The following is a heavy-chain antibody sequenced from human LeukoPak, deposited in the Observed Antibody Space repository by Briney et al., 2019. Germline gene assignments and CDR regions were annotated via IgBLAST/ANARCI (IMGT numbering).Heavy chain of an antibody. CDR1: GGSISSYY. V-gene: IGHV4-59*01. J-gene: IGHJ6*03. CDR2: IYYSGST. CDR3: ARAVGASTHPYYYYIDL. D-gene: IGHD1-26*01. Sequence: SETLSLTCTVSGGSISSYYWSWIRQPPGKGLEWIGYIYYSGSTNYNPSLKSRVTISVDTSKNQFSLTLSSVTAADTAVDYCARAVGASTHPYYYYIDLWGKEPTLTVSS.